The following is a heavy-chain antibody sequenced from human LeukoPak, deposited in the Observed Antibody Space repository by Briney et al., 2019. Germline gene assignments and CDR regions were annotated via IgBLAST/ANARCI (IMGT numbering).Heavy chain of an antibody. V-gene: IGHV1-2*02. Sequence: ASVKVSCKTSGYSFTGYYIHWLRQTPGQGLEWMGWINPDNGDTRYSQKFQGRLTLTSDTSITTAYLELGSLRFDDTAIFYCATVVSVRRFYFDFWGQGTLVTVSS. D-gene: IGHD3-3*01. J-gene: IGHJ4*02. CDR3: ATVVSVRRFYFDF. CDR2: INPDNGDT. CDR1: GYSFTGYY.